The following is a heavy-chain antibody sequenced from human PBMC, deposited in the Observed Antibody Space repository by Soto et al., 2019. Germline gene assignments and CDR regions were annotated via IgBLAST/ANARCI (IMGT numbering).Heavy chain of an antibody. CDR1: GFNFRNFE. CDR3: VKEMADVNSSYDAFHL. V-gene: IGHV3-48*03. J-gene: IGHJ3*01. Sequence: EGQLVESGGALVSPGGSLRLSGAASGFNFRNFEMNWVRESPGEGPEWLAHVKPGGHFTLYADFVWGRFNICRDDVAISLFLHMHNLRPEESGIYYSVKEMADVNSSYDAFHLLGQGTLVTVSS. D-gene: IGHD4-4*01. CDR2: VKPGGHFT.